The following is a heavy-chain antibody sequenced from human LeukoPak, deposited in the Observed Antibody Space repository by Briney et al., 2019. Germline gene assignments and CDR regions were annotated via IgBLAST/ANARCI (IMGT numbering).Heavy chain of an antibody. CDR1: GGTFSSYA. D-gene: IGHD4-17*01. CDR2: IIPIFGTA. Sequence: SVKVSCKASGGTFSSYAISWVRQAPGQGLEWMGGIIPIFGTANYAQKFQGRVTITADESTSTAYMELSSLRSEDTAVYYCARNPYDYGDYDRTDYYYYMDVWGKGTTVTVSS. J-gene: IGHJ6*03. V-gene: IGHV1-69*13. CDR3: ARNPYDYGDYDRTDYYYYMDV.